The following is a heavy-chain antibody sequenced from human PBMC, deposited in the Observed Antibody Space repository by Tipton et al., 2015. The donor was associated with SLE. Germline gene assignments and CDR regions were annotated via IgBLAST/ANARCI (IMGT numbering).Heavy chain of an antibody. CDR1: GGSISSSSYY. Sequence: TLSLTCTVSGGSISSSSYYWGWIRQPPGKGLEWIGSIYYSGSTYYNPSLKSRVTISVDTSKNQFSLKLSSVTAADTAVYYCARQLWFGELLDPPYYYYGMDVWGQGTTVTVSS. V-gene: IGHV4-39*07. D-gene: IGHD3-10*01. CDR2: IYYSGST. CDR3: ARQLWFGELLDPPYYYYGMDV. J-gene: IGHJ6*02.